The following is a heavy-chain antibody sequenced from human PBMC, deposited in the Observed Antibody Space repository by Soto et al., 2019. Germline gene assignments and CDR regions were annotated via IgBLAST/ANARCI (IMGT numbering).Heavy chain of an antibody. CDR3: AHIRRGSYFDY. CDR2: IYWDDDK. CDR1: GFSLSTSGVG. V-gene: IGHV2-5*02. J-gene: IGHJ4*02. Sequence: QITLKESGPTLVKPTQPLTLTCTFSGFSLSTSGVGVGWIRQPPGKALEWLALIYWDDDKRYSPSLKSKLTITKHTSKNQVVLTMTNMDPVDTATYYCAHIRRGSYFDYWGQGTLVTVSS. D-gene: IGHD3-16*01.